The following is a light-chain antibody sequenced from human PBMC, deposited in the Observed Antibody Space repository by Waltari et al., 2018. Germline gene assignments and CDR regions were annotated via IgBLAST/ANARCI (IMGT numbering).Light chain of an antibody. Sequence: DIQLTQSPSTLSASVGDRVTISCRASQSVNPWLAWYQHKPGQAPKLLIYDASTVESGVPSRFSGSGSGTDFSLTISSLQPDDFAFYYCQHYKPYSTLTFGGGTKLEIK. V-gene: IGKV1-5*01. CDR1: QSVNPW. CDR2: DAS. CDR3: QHYKPYSTLT. J-gene: IGKJ4*01.